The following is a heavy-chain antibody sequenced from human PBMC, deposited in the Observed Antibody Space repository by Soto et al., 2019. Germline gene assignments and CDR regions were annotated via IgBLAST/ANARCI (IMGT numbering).Heavy chain of an antibody. CDR1: GFSFSNAW. CDR2: IKSKTDGGTT. Sequence: GGSLRLSCAASGFSFSNAWMSWVRQAPGKGLDWVGSIKSKTDGGTTDYAVPVKGRFTISEDDSKNTLYLQMNSLKTEDTAVYYCTTRTYYYYYMDVWGKGTTVTVSS. V-gene: IGHV3-15*01. J-gene: IGHJ6*03. CDR3: TTRTYYYYYMDV.